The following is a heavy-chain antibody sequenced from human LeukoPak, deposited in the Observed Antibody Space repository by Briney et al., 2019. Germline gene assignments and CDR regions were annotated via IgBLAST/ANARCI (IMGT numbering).Heavy chain of an antibody. CDR2: IKQDGSEK. J-gene: IGHJ1*01. Sequence: GGSLRLSCAASGFTFSSYAMHWVRQAPGKGLEWVANIKQDGSEKYYVDSVKGRFTISRDNAKNSLNLQMNSLRAEDTAVYYCARDETDSGSWYMTFWAEYFQHWGQGTLVTVSS. CDR3: ARDETDSGSWYMTFWAEYFQH. D-gene: IGHD6-13*01. CDR1: GFTFSSYA. V-gene: IGHV3-7*01.